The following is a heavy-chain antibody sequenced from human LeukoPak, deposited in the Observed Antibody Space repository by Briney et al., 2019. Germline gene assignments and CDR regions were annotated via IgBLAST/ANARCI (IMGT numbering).Heavy chain of an antibody. CDR1: GFTVSSNE. V-gene: IGHV3-38-3*01. D-gene: IGHD3-9*01. CDR2: ISGGST. Sequence: GGSLRLSCAASGFTVSSNEMSWVRQAPGKGLEWVSSISGGSTYYAYSRKGRFTISKDNSKNTLYLQMNSLRPEDTAVYYCAKTGSRGGTFRPSYYYYYMDVWGEGTTVTISS. CDR3: AKTGSRGGTFRPSYYYYYMDV. J-gene: IGHJ6*03.